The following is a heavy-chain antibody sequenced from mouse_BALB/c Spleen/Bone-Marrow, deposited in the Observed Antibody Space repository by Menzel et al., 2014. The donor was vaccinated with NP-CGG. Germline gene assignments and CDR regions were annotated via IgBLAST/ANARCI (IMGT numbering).Heavy chain of an antibody. CDR2: TSSGGSYT. V-gene: IGHV5-6-4*01. J-gene: IGHJ3*01. CDR3: TRDDYDGAWFAY. CDR1: GFTFSSYT. D-gene: IGHD2-4*01. Sequence: EVKLMESGGGLVKPGGSLKLSCAASGFTFSSYTMSWARQTPEKRLEWVATTSSGGSYTYYPDSVKGRFTISRDNAKNTLYLQMSSLKSEDTAMYYCTRDDYDGAWFAYWGQGTLVTVSA.